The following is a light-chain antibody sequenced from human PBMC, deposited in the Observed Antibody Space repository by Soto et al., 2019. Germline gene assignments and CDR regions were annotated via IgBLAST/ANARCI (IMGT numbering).Light chain of an antibody. J-gene: IGKJ4*01. V-gene: IGKV3-20*01. CDR2: GAS. Sequence: EIVLTQFPGALSLSPGERVTLSCRASQTVSNTYLAWYQQKSGQAPKFLIYGASNRATGIPDRFSGSESGTDFTLTISRLEHEDFAVYYCQQYGALPPTFGGGTKVEIK. CDR1: QTVSNTY. CDR3: QQYGALPPT.